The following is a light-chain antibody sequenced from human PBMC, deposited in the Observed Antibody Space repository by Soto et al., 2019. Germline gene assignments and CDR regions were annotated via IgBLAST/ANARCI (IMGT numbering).Light chain of an antibody. Sequence: QSALTQPRSVSGSPGQSVTISCTGTSSDVGGYNYVSWYQQHPGKAPKLMIYDVSKRPSGVPDRFSGSKSGNTASLTISGLQAEYEADYYCCSYAGSYTYVFGTGTKVTGL. V-gene: IGLV2-11*01. CDR3: CSYAGSYTYV. CDR1: SSDVGGYNY. J-gene: IGLJ1*01. CDR2: DVS.